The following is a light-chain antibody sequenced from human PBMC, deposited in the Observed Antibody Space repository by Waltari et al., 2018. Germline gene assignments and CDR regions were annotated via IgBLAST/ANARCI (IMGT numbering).Light chain of an antibody. CDR2: ETS. CDR1: ESVRRA. Sequence: EVVLTQSPGTLSLSPGERATLSCRASESVRRALIWYQQKPVQAPRLLIYETSTRATGVPDRFSGSGSGTDFSLTISRLEPEDFAVYYCQHNVRLPVTFGQGTKVEIK. CDR3: QHNVRLPVT. J-gene: IGKJ1*01. V-gene: IGKV3-20*01.